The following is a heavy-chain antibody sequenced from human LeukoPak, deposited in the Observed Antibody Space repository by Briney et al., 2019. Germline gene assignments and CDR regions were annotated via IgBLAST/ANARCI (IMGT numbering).Heavy chain of an antibody. J-gene: IGHJ4*02. D-gene: IGHD6-19*01. CDR2: ISYDGSNK. CDR3: ARDSSGPFDY. CDR1: GFTFSSYW. Sequence: SGGSLRLSCTASGFTFSSYWMCWVRQAPGKGLEWVAVISYDGSNKYYADSVKGRFTISRDDSKNTLYLQMNSLRAEDTAVYYCARDSSGPFDYWGQGTLVTVSS. V-gene: IGHV3-30*03.